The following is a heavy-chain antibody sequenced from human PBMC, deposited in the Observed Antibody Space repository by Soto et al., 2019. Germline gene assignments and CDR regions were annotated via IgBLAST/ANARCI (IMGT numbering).Heavy chain of an antibody. J-gene: IGHJ2*01. CDR2: ISYDGSNK. Sequence: QVQLVESGGGVVQPGRSLRLSCAASGFTFSSYAMHWVRQAPGKGLEWVAVISYDGSNKYYADSVKGRFTISRDNSKNTLYLPMNSLRTEDTAVYYCASPLWRDDYNWGYFVLWGRGTLVTVSS. CDR1: GFTFSSYA. CDR3: ASPLWRDDYNWGYFVL. D-gene: IGHD4-4*01. V-gene: IGHV3-30-3*01.